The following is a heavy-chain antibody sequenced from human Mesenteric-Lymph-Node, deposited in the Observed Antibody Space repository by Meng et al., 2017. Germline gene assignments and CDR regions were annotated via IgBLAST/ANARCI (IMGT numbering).Heavy chain of an antibody. CDR3: ARGQKGYFDL. J-gene: IGHJ2*01. CDR2: IYNSGST. V-gene: IGHV4-30-4*01. Sequence: LQDSGPGLVKPSQTLSLTGTVSGGSISSSNYYWCWIRQPPGKGLEWSGHIYNSGSTYYNPSLKSRITISVGTSKNQFSLKLSSATAADTAVYYCARGQKGYFDLWGRGTLVTVSS. CDR1: GGSISSSNYY.